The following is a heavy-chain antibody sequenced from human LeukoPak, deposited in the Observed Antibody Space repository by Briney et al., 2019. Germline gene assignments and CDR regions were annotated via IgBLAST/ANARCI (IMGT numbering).Heavy chain of an antibody. J-gene: IGHJ4*02. Sequence: GGSLRLSCAASGFTFSSYAMSWVRQAPGKGLEWVSAISGSGGSTYYADSVKGRFTISRDNSKNMLYLQMNSLRAEDTAVYYCAKDGEVATILYWGQGTLVTVSS. CDR2: ISGSGGST. CDR3: AKDGEVATILY. D-gene: IGHD5-12*01. V-gene: IGHV3-23*01. CDR1: GFTFSSYA.